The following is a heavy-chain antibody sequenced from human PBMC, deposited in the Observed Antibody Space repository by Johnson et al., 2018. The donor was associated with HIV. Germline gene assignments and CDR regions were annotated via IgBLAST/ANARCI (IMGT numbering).Heavy chain of an antibody. V-gene: IGHV3-9*01. CDR3: TKASTGTFWGAFDG. J-gene: IGHJ3*01. Sequence: VQLVESGGGLVQPGGSLRLSCAGSGFTFEEYGIHWVRQVPGKGLEWVSGINRNGGTIGYAASVKGRFTISRDNAKNSLHLQMDTLGAEDTALYYCTKASTGTFWGAFDGWGQGTMVTVSS. CDR1: GFTFEEYG. CDR2: INRNGGTI. D-gene: IGHD2/OR15-2a*01.